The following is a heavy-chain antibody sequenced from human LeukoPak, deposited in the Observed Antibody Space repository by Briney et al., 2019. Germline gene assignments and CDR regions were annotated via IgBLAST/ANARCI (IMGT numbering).Heavy chain of an antibody. V-gene: IGHV4-38-2*02. J-gene: IGHJ3*02. CDR1: GYSISSGYF. Sequence: SETLSLTCTVSGYSISSGYFWGWIRQPPGKGLEWIGSFYHSGITYYNPSLKSRVTISVEMSKNQFSLKLSSVTAADTAVYYCARGRSGGSGDDAFDIWGQGTMVTVSS. D-gene: IGHD3-10*01. CDR3: ARGRSGGSGDDAFDI. CDR2: FYHSGIT.